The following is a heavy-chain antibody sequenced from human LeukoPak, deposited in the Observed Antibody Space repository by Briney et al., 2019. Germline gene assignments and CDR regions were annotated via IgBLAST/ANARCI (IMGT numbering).Heavy chain of an antibody. V-gene: IGHV3-48*03. J-gene: IGHJ4*02. D-gene: IGHD3-16*01. Sequence: GGSLRLSCAASGFTFSSYAMSWVRQAPGKGLEWVSYISSSGSTIYYADSVKGRFTISRDNAKNSLYLQMNSLRAEDTAVYYCARSFSYDYVWGSPETGDYWGQGTLVTVSS. CDR2: ISSSGSTI. CDR3: ARSFSYDYVWGSPETGDY. CDR1: GFTFSSYA.